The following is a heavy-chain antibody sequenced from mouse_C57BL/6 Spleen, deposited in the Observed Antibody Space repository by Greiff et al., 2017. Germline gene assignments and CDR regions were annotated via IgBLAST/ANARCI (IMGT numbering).Heavy chain of an antibody. V-gene: IGHV1-15*01. CDR1: GYTFTDYE. CDR3: TRDRDY. Sequence: VQLQESGAELVRPGASVTLSCKASGYTFTDYEMHWVKQTPVHGLEWIGAIDPETGGTAYNQKFKGKAILTADKSFSTAYMELRSLTSEDSAVYYCTRDRDYWGQGTTRTVSS. J-gene: IGHJ2*01. CDR2: IDPETGGT.